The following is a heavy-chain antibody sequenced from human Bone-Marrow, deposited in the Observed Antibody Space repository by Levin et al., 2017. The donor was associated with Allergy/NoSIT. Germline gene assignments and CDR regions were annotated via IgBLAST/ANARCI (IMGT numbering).Heavy chain of an antibody. J-gene: IGHJ4*02. D-gene: IGHD6-13*01. V-gene: IGHV4-59*11. CDR2: IYYGGRT. CDR3: AKVDSSSWNPPEYYFDC. Sequence: SSQTLSLTCTVSGDSLTSHYWSWIRQSPGKGLEWIGFIYYGGRTNYNPSLKSRVRISVDTSKNQFSLRLATVTAADTAVYYCAKVDSSSWNPPEYYFDCWGQGALVAVSS. CDR1: GDSLTSHY.